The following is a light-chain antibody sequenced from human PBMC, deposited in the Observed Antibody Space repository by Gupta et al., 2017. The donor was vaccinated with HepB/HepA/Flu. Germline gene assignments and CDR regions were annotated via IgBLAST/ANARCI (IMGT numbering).Light chain of an antibody. CDR1: SSNIGSNT. J-gene: IGLJ3*02. Sequence: QSVLTQPPSASAPPGPGVTISCSGSSSNIGSNTVHWYQQLPGTAPKLLIYSNNQRPSGVPDRFSGSKSGTSASLAISGLQSEDEADYYCGACDDSLNGRVFGGGTKLTVL. CDR2: SNN. CDR3: GACDDSLNGRV. V-gene: IGLV1-44*01.